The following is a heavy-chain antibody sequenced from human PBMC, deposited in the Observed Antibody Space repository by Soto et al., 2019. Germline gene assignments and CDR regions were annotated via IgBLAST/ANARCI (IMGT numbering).Heavy chain of an antibody. D-gene: IGHD3-3*01. Sequence: SETLSLTCTVSGGSISSYYWSWIRQPPGKGLEWIGYIYYSGSTNYNPSLKSRVTISVDTSKNQFSLKLSSVTAADTAVYYCARGITIFGVARGWFDPWGQGTLVTVSS. CDR1: GGSISSYY. V-gene: IGHV4-59*01. J-gene: IGHJ5*02. CDR3: ARGITIFGVARGWFDP. CDR2: IYYSGST.